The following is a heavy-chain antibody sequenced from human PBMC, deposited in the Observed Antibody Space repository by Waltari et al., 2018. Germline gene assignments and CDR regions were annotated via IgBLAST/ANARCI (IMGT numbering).Heavy chain of an antibody. CDR3: ARGFSRKWLVLRFSY. D-gene: IGHD6-19*01. CDR2: INHSGST. Sequence: QVQLQQWGAGLLKPSETLSLTCAVYGGSFSGYYWSWIRQPPGKGLAWIGEINHSGSTNYNPSLKSRVTISVDTSKNQFSLKLSSVTAADTAVYYCARGFSRKWLVLRFSYWGQGTLVTVSS. CDR1: GGSFSGYY. J-gene: IGHJ4*02. V-gene: IGHV4-34*01.